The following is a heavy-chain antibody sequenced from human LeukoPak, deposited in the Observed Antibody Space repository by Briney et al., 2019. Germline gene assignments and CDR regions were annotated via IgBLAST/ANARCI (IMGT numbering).Heavy chain of an antibody. Sequence: ASVKVSCKVSGYTLTELSMHWVRQAPGKGLEWMGGFDPEDGETIYAQKFQGRVTMTEDTSTDTAYMELSSPRSEDTAVYYCARGRPYEGPFDYWGQGTLVTVSS. J-gene: IGHJ4*02. CDR3: ARGRPYEGPFDY. CDR2: FDPEDGET. V-gene: IGHV1-24*01. D-gene: IGHD3-3*01. CDR1: GYTLTELS.